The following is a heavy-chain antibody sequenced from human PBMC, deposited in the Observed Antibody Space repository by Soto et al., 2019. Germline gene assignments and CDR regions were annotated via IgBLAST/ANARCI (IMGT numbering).Heavy chain of an antibody. J-gene: IGHJ5*02. CDR2: ISAYNGNT. Sequence: GASVKVSCKASGYTFTSYGISWVRQAPGQGLEWMGWISAYNGNTNYAQKLQGRVTMTTDTSTSTAYMELRSLRSDDTAVYYCARGSYSSSPYNWFDPWGQGTLVTVSS. D-gene: IGHD6-13*01. CDR1: GYTFTSYG. CDR3: ARGSYSSSPYNWFDP. V-gene: IGHV1-18*01.